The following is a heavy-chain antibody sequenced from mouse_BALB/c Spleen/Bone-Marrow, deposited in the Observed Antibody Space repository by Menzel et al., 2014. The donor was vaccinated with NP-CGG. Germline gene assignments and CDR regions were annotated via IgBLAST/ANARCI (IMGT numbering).Heavy chain of an antibody. Sequence: VQLQQSGPELVKPGASVKISCKASGYSFTGYYMHWVKQSHGNSLDWIGYIYPYNGVSSYNQKFKGKALLTVDKSSSTAYMELRSLTSDDSAVYYCESRGEYFDVWGAGTTVTVSS. CDR2: IYPYNGVS. CDR3: ESRGEYFDV. J-gene: IGHJ1*01. V-gene: IGHV1-31*01. CDR1: GYSFTGYY.